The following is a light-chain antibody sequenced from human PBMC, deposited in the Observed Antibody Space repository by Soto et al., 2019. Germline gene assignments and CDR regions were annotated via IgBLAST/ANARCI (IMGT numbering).Light chain of an antibody. Sequence: DIQMTQYPSSLSASVGDRVTITCRASQSISSWLAWYQQKPGKAPKLLIYDASSLGSGVPSRFSGTGSGTEFTLTISSLQPDDFAIYYCQQYNSYSWTFGQGTKVDI. CDR1: QSISSW. V-gene: IGKV1-5*01. J-gene: IGKJ1*01. CDR2: DAS. CDR3: QQYNSYSWT.